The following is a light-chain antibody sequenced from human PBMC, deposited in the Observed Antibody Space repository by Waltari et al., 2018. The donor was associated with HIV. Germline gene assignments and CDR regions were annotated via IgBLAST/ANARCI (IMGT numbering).Light chain of an antibody. Sequence: QSVLTQPPSASGTPGQTVTISCSGSNSNIGSYYVYWYQQLPGTAPKLLISGNNQRPSGVPDRFSGSKSGTSASLAISGLRSEDEADYHCSAWDDSVSGPIFGGGTKVTVL. CDR2: GNN. J-gene: IGLJ2*01. CDR1: NSNIGSYY. V-gene: IGLV1-47*01. CDR3: SAWDDSVSGPI.